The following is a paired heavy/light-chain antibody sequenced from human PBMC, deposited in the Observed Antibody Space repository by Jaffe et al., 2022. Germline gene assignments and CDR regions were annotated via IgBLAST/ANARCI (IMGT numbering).Heavy chain of an antibody. Sequence: QVQLQESGPGLVEPSGTLSLTCTVSGVSISSDWWIWIRQSPGKGLEWIGEVYHTGSAKYNPSLKSRATMSVDKSKNQFFLRVNSVTAADTAMYYCAKNGYRDYGSGRFDAWGQGIPVTVSS. CDR1: GVSISSDW. CDR3: AKNGYRDYGSGRFDA. CDR2: VYHTGSA. J-gene: IGHJ5*02. V-gene: IGHV4-4*02. D-gene: IGHD3-10*01.
Light chain of an antibody. CDR3: MQAVQTPVT. V-gene: IGKV2-28*01. Sequence: DIVMTQSPLSLPVTPGEPASISCRSSQSLLHSNGNNYLDWYLQKPGQSPQLLIYLGSSRASGVPDRFSGSGSGTDFTLKINRVEAEDVGVYYCMQAVQTPVTFGPGTKVDIK. J-gene: IGKJ3*01. CDR2: LGS. CDR1: QSLLHSNGNNY.